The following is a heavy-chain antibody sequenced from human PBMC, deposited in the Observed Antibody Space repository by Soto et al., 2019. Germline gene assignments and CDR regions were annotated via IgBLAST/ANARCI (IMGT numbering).Heavy chain of an antibody. D-gene: IGHD3-22*01. J-gene: IGHJ4*02. CDR3: ARGVYYDSSGIDY. CDR1: GYTFTSYA. V-gene: IGHV1-3*01. Sequence: ASVKVSCKASGYTFTSYAMHWVRQAPGQRLEWMGWINAGNGNTKYSQKFQGRVTITRDTSASTAYMELSSLRSEDTAVYYCARGVYYDSSGIDYWGQGTLVTVSS. CDR2: INAGNGNT.